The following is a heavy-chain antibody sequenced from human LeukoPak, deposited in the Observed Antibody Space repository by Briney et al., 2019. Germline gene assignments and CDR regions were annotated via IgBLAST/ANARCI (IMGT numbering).Heavy chain of an antibody. V-gene: IGHV1-8*01. CDR1: GYTFTSYD. D-gene: IGHD2/OR15-2a*01. J-gene: IGHJ4*02. Sequence: ASVKVSCKASGYTFTSYDISWVRQATGQGLEWMGWMNPNSGDTGYARKFQGRVTLTRNPSISTAYMELSSLRSDGTAVYYCARGLEDYTTTTYPLLKYWGQGTLVTVAS. CDR3: ARGLEDYTTTTYPLLKY. CDR2: MNPNSGDT.